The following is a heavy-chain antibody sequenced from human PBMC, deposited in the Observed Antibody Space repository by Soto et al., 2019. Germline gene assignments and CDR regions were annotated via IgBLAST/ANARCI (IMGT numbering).Heavy chain of an antibody. CDR2: TRNKANSHTT. CDR1: GFTFSDHY. J-gene: IGHJ6*02. Sequence: GGSLRLSCAASGFTFSDHYMDWVRQAPGKGLEWVGRTRNKANSHTTEYAASVKGRFTISRDDSKNSLYLQMNSLKTEDTAVYYCAREIHDYGGPRMDVWGQGTTVTVSS. CDR3: AREIHDYGGPRMDV. D-gene: IGHD4-17*01. V-gene: IGHV3-72*01.